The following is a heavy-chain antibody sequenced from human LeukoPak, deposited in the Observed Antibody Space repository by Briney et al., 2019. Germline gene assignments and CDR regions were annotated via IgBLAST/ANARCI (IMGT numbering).Heavy chain of an antibody. J-gene: IGHJ6*02. CDR3: AKSSSTGVFYVMDV. CDR1: GYIFTSYW. V-gene: IGHV5-51*01. Sequence: GESLKISCKGSGYIFTSYWIGWIRQMPGKGLEWMGIIYPGDSDTKYSPSFQGQVTISADKSISTAYLQWSGLKASDTAMYHCAKSSSTGVFYVMDVWGQGTTVTVSS. D-gene: IGHD4-23*01. CDR2: IYPGDSDT.